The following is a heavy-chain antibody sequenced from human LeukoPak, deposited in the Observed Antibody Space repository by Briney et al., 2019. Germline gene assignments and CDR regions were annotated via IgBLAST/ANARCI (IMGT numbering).Heavy chain of an antibody. Sequence: PSETLSLTCTVSGGSISSGGYYWSWIRQHPGKGLEWIGYIYYSGSTYYNPSLKSRVTISVDTSKNQFSLKLSSVTAADTAVYYCARGWLQFYYFDYWGQGTLVTVSS. CDR3: ARGWLQFYYFDY. J-gene: IGHJ4*02. D-gene: IGHD5-12*01. CDR2: IYYSGST. CDR1: GGSISSGGYY. V-gene: IGHV4-31*03.